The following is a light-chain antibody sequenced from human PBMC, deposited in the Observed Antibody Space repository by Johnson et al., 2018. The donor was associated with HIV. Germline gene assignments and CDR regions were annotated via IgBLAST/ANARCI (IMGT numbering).Light chain of an antibody. Sequence: QSVLTQPPSVSAAPGQKVTISCSGRSSNIGNNYVSWYQQLPGTAPTLLIYENNKRPSGIPDRFYDSQSATSATMTIIGLQPGDEADYYGGKWYTNLGAQYVFGRGPKVTVL. V-gene: IGLV1-51*01. CDR3: GKWYTNLGAQYV. CDR1: SSNIGNNY. CDR2: ENN. J-gene: IGLJ1*01.